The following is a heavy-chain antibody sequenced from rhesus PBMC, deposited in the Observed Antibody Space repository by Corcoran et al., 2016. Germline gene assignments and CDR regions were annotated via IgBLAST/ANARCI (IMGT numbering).Heavy chain of an antibody. Sequence: QVQLQQWGEGLVKPSETLSLTCAVYGGSISGYYYWSWIRQPPGKGLEWIGYIYGNSASTNYNPSLKRRVTLSVDTSKHHLALKLSSVTAADTAVYYGARGSRYYYRDYGGQGVLVTVSS. CDR3: ARGSRYYYRDY. CDR2: IYGNSAST. V-gene: IGHV4-73*01. CDR1: GGSISGYYY. J-gene: IGHJ4*01. D-gene: IGHD1-44*02.